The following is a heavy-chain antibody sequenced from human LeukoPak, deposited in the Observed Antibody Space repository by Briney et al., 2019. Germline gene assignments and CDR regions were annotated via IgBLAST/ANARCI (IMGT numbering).Heavy chain of an antibody. Sequence: GGSLRLSCAASGFTFSSYSMNWVRQAPGKGLECVSSISGSSSYIYYADSVKGRFTISRHNAKNSLYLQMNSLRAEDTAVYYCARVPAGVIGMKDAFDIWGQGTMVTVSS. CDR2: ISGSSSYI. D-gene: IGHD3-16*02. J-gene: IGHJ3*02. CDR1: GFTFSSYS. CDR3: ARVPAGVIGMKDAFDI. V-gene: IGHV3-21*01.